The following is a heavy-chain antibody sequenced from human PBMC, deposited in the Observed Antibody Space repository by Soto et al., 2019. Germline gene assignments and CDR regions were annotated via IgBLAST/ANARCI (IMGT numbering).Heavy chain of an antibody. D-gene: IGHD2-2*02. CDR3: ASGYCSSTSCYMGGYGMDV. Sequence: ASVKVSCKASGYTFTSYDINWVRQATGQGLEWMGWMNPNSGNTGYAQKFQGRVTMTRNTSISTAYMELSSLRSEDTAVYYCASGYCSSTSCYMGGYGMDVWGQGTTVTVSS. CDR2: MNPNSGNT. CDR1: GYTFTSYD. J-gene: IGHJ6*02. V-gene: IGHV1-8*01.